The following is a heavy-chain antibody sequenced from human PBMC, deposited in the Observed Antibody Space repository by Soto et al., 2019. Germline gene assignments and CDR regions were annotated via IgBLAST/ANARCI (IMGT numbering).Heavy chain of an antibody. V-gene: IGHV3-30*18. CDR3: AKDYRVPDYVFRSGSYSIVY. D-gene: IGHD3-3*01. J-gene: IGHJ4*02. Sequence: GGSLRLSCAASGFTFSSYGMHWVRQAPGKGLEWVAVISYDGSNKYYADSVKGRFTISRDNSKNTLYLQMNSLRAEDTAVYYCAKDYRVPDYVFRSGSYSIVYRGQGILVTLFS. CDR2: ISYDGSNK. CDR1: GFTFSSYG.